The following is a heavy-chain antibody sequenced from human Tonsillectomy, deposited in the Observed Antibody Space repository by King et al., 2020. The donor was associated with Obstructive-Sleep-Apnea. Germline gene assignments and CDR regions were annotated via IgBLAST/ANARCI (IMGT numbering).Heavy chain of an antibody. Sequence: VQLVESGGDLVQPGGSLRLSCSASGFTFSSYAMHWVRQAPGKGLEYASAISSNGGSTYYADSVRGRFTISRDNSKNTLHLQMSSLRAEDTAIYYWVKVTPRRYCTGGSCNHFYYDMDVWGQGTTVTVSS. CDR2: ISSNGGST. J-gene: IGHJ6*02. CDR3: VKVTPRRYCTGGSCNHFYYDMDV. CDR1: GFTFSSYA. D-gene: IGHD2-15*01. V-gene: IGHV3-64D*06.